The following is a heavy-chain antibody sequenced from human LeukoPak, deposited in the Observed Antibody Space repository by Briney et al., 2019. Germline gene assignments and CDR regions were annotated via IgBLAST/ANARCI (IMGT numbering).Heavy chain of an antibody. CDR2: ISSSGSTI. D-gene: IGHD3-10*02. V-gene: IGHV3-48*03. Sequence: SGGSLRLSCSASGFTFSSYEMNSVRQAPRKGLERVSYISSSGSTIYYADSVKGRFTISRDNAKNSLYLQMNSLRAKDTAVYYCAELGITMIGGVWGKGTTVTISS. CDR3: AELGITMIGGV. CDR1: GFTFSSYE. J-gene: IGHJ6*04.